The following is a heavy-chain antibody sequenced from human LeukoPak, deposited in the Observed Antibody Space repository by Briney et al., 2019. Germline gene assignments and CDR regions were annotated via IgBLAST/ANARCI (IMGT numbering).Heavy chain of an antibody. D-gene: IGHD3-9*01. Sequence: GGSLRLSCAASGFTFSSYSMNWVRLAPGKGLEWVSSISSSSSYIYYADSVKGRFAISRDNAKNSLYLQMNSLRAEDTAVYYCAKDGKYYDISGAYYCDYWGQGTLVTVSS. J-gene: IGHJ4*02. CDR1: GFTFSSYS. V-gene: IGHV3-21*01. CDR3: AKDGKYYDISGAYYCDY. CDR2: ISSSSSYI.